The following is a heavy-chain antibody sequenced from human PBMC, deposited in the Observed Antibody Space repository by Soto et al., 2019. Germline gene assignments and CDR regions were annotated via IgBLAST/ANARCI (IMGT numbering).Heavy chain of an antibody. CDR3: ARDLRRYCSGGSCNWFDP. Sequence: GASVKVSCKASGYTFTSYGISWVRQAPGQGLEWMGWISAYNGNTNYAQKLQGRVTMTTDTSTSTAYMELRSLRSDDTAVYYCARDLRRYCSGGSCNWFDPWGQGTLVTVSS. CDR1: GYTFTSYG. CDR2: ISAYNGNT. J-gene: IGHJ5*02. V-gene: IGHV1-18*01. D-gene: IGHD2-15*01.